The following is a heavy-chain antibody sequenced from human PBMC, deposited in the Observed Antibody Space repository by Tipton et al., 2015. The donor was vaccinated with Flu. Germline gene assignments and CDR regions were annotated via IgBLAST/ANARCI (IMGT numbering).Heavy chain of an antibody. J-gene: IGHJ6*02. D-gene: IGHD3-3*01. CDR1: GGSISSYY. CDR2: IYTSGST. Sequence: TLSLTCTVSGGSISSYYWSWIRQPAGKGLEWIGRIYTSGSTNYNPSLKGRVTMSVDTSKNQFSLKLSSVTAADTAVYYCARDGDDDFWSGYRQADYYGMDVWGQGTTVTVSS. V-gene: IGHV4-4*07. CDR3: ARDGDDDFWSGYRQADYYGMDV.